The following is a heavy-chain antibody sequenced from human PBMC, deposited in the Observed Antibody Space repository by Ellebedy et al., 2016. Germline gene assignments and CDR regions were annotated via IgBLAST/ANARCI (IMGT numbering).Heavy chain of an antibody. CDR3: AKDHPNWANDY. CDR2: IDTDGRTT. V-gene: IGHV3-74*01. CDR1: GFTFRSYW. J-gene: IGHJ4*02. Sequence: GESLKISXAASGFTFRSYWMHWVRQVPGKGLVWVSRIDTDGRTTDYADSVKGRFTVSRDNAKNSVYLQMNNLRADDTALYYCAKDHPNWANDYWGQGVLVTVSS. D-gene: IGHD7-27*01.